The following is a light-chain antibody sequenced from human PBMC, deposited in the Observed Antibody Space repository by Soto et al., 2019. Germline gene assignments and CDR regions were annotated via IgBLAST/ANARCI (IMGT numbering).Light chain of an antibody. J-gene: IGLJ2*01. V-gene: IGLV2-11*01. CDR3: CSYAGIQRV. Sequence: QSVLTQPRSVSGSPGQSVTISCTGTSSDAGGYNYVSWYQQHPGKAPKLMIYDVSKRPSGVPDRFSGSKSGNTASLTISGLQAEDEADYYCCSYAGIQRVFGGGTKLTVL. CDR1: SSDAGGYNY. CDR2: DVS.